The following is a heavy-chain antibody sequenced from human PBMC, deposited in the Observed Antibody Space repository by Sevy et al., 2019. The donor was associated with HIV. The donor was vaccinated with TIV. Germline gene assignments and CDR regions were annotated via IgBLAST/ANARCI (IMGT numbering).Heavy chain of an antibody. D-gene: IGHD3-3*01. CDR1: GFTFSSYG. CDR3: AREGVLRFLEWLFPPYYCYYYGMDV. V-gene: IGHV3-33*01. J-gene: IGHJ6*02. Sequence: EGSLRLSCAASGFTFSSYGMHWVRQAPGKGLEWVAVIWYDGSNKYYADSVKGRFTISRDNSKNTLYLQMNSLRAEDTAVYYCAREGVLRFLEWLFPPYYCYYYGMDVWGQGTTVTVSS. CDR2: IWYDGSNK.